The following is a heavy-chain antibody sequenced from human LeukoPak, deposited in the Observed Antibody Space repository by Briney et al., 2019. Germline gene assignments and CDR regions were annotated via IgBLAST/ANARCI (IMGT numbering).Heavy chain of an antibody. J-gene: IGHJ5*02. CDR1: GGSISSGDYY. CDR2: IYYSGST. V-gene: IGHV4-30-4*01. D-gene: IGHD3-10*01. Sequence: SQTLSLTCTVSGGSISSGDYYWSWIHQPPGKGLEWIGYIYYSGSTYYNPSLKSRVTISVDTSKNQFSLKLSSVTAADTAVYYCARDYYGSGSYFNWFDPWGQGTLVTVSS. CDR3: ARDYYGSGSYFNWFDP.